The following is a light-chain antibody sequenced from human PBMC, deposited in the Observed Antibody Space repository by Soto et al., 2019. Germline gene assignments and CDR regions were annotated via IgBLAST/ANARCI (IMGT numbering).Light chain of an antibody. Sequence: QSVLTQPPSVSGAPGQRVTISCTGSSSNFGAGFDVHWYQQLPGTAPKLLIYGTTNRPSGVPERFSGSKSGTSASLAVTGLLAEDEADYYCQSYDSRLSGFVFGTGTKLTVL. CDR3: QSYDSRLSGFV. J-gene: IGLJ1*01. CDR1: SSNFGAGFD. V-gene: IGLV1-40*01. CDR2: GTT.